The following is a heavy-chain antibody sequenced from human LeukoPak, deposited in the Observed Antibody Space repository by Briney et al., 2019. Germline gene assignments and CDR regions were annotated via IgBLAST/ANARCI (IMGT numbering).Heavy chain of an antibody. CDR1: GGSFSGYY. CDR2: INHSGST. V-gene: IGHV4-34*01. J-gene: IGHJ3*02. Sequence: TSETLSLTCAVYGGSFSGYYWSWIRQPPGKGLEWIGEINHSGSTNYNPSLKSRVTISVDTSKNQFSLKLSSVTAADTAVYYCASSVDTTMDDAFDIWGQGTMVTVSS. CDR3: ASSVDTTMDDAFDI. D-gene: IGHD5-18*01.